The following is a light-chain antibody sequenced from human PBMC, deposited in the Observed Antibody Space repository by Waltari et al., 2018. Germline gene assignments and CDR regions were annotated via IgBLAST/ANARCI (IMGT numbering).Light chain of an antibody. CDR2: DVS. V-gene: IGLV2-14*03. Sequence: QSALTQPASVSGSPGQSITIPCSGTRSDIGKYNYVSWFQKHPGKAPKLMIYDVSNRPSGVSVRFSGAKSGNTASLTISGLQTEDESYYYCTSFTSSNTYVFGTGTKVTVL. CDR3: TSFTSSNTYV. CDR1: RSDIGKYNY. J-gene: IGLJ1*01.